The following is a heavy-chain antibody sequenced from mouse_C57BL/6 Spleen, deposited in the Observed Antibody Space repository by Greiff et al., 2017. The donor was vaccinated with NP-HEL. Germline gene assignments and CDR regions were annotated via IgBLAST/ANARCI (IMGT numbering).Heavy chain of an antibody. CDR1: GYTFTSYW. D-gene: IGHD1-1*01. J-gene: IGHJ3*01. Sequence: QVQLQQPGAELVRPGSSVKLSCKASGYTFTSYWMHWVKQRPIQGLEWIGNIDPSDSETHYNQKFKDKATLTVDKSSSTAYMQLSSLTSEDSAVYYCAREDYYGSSFPYWGQGTLVTVSA. V-gene: IGHV1-52*01. CDR2: IDPSDSET. CDR3: AREDYYGSSFPY.